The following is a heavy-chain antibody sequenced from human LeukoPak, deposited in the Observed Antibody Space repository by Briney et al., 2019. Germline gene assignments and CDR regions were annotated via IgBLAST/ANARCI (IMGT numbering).Heavy chain of an antibody. CDR3: ARPPYCRGGSCYSRYAFDI. Sequence: GASVKVSCKASGGTFSSYAISWVRQAPGQGREWMGGIIPIFGTANYAQKFQGRVTITTDESTSTAYMELSSLRSEDTAVYYCARPPYCRGGSCYSRYAFDIWGQGTMVTVSS. CDR2: IIPIFGTA. D-gene: IGHD2-15*01. CDR1: GGTFSSYA. J-gene: IGHJ3*02. V-gene: IGHV1-69*05.